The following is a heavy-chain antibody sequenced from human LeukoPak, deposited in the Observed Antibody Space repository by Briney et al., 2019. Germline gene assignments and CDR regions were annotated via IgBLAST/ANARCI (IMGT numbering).Heavy chain of an antibody. D-gene: IGHD4-17*01. CDR3: ARDVGGDYAFDY. J-gene: IGHJ4*02. CDR1: GGSITSYY. CDR2: IYYSGST. Sequence: PSETLSLTCTVSGGSITSYYWSWIRQPPGKGLEWIGYIYYSGSTNYNPSLKSRVTMSVDTSKNQFSLKLSSVTAADTAVYYCARDVGGDYAFDYWGQGTLVTVSS. V-gene: IGHV4-59*12.